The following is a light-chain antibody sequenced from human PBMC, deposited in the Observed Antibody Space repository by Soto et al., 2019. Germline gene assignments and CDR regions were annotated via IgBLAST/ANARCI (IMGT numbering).Light chain of an antibody. J-gene: IGLJ2*01. CDR2: EVT. Sequence: QSALAQPPSASGSPGQSVTISCTGTSSDVGGYNYVSWYQQHPGKAPKLIICEVTKRPSGVPDRFSGSKSGNTASLTVSGLQADDEADYYCSSYAGSNNLLFGGGTQLTVL. CDR1: SSDVGGYNY. CDR3: SSYAGSNNLL. V-gene: IGLV2-8*01.